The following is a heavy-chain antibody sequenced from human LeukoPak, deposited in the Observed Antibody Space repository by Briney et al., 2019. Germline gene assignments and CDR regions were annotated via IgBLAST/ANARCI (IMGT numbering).Heavy chain of an antibody. Sequence: SETLSLTCTVPGDSISSYYCSWIRQPPGKGLEWIGCIYDSGNTNYNPSLKRRVTISIDKSKNQFSLNLSSVNAADTDVSYCARDYALDIWGQGTMVTVSS. J-gene: IGHJ3*02. CDR2: IYDSGNT. CDR1: GDSISSYY. V-gene: IGHV4-59*01. CDR3: ARDYALDI.